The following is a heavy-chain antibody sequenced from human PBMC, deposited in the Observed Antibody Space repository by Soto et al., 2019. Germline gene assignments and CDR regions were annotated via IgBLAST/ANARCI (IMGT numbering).Heavy chain of an antibody. CDR1: GGSISSSSYY. Sequence: SETLSLTCTVSGGSISSSSYYWGWIRQPPGKGLEWIGSIYYSGSTYYNPSLKSRVTISVDTSKNQFSLKLSSVTAADTAVYYCARHVNYGFGELLDRWFDPWGQGTLVTVSS. V-gene: IGHV4-39*01. CDR3: ARHVNYGFGELLDRWFDP. CDR2: IYYSGST. J-gene: IGHJ5*02. D-gene: IGHD3-10*01.